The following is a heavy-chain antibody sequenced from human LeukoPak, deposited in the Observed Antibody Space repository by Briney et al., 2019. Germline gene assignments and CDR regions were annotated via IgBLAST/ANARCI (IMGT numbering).Heavy chain of an antibody. D-gene: IGHD2-15*01. V-gene: IGHV4-39*01. CDR2: ISYSGNT. J-gene: IGHJ3*02. Sequence: SETLSLTCTVSGGSTSSSNYYWGWIRQPPGKGLECIGTISYSGNTDYNPSLRSRVTISVDTSNNQFSLRLGSVTAADTAVYHCARHCCSGPAKRVFDIWGQGTMVTVSS. CDR1: GGSTSSSNYY. CDR3: ARHCCSGPAKRVFDI.